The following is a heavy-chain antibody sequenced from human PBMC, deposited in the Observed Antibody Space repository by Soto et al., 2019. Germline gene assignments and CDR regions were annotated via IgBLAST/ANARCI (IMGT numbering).Heavy chain of an antibody. D-gene: IGHD3-3*01. CDR3: AEVLSWASYYDFWSGFYNYYYYGMDV. CDR1: GYTFTSYD. V-gene: IGHV1-8*01. CDR2: MNPNSGNT. J-gene: IGHJ6*02. Sequence: QVQLVQSGAEVKKPGASVKVSCKASGYTFTSYDINWVRQATGQGLEWMGWMNPNSGNTGYAQKFQGRVSMIRDTSISTAYMEMGSLRSEDTAVYYCAEVLSWASYYDFWSGFYNYYYYGMDVWGQGTTVTVSS.